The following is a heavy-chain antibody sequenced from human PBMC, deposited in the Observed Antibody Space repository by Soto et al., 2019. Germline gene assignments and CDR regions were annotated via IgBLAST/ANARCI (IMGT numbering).Heavy chain of an antibody. CDR3: ARDKTTGLFDY. D-gene: IGHD1-7*01. CDR1: GGSISSYY. J-gene: IGHJ4*02. CDR2: IYHSGST. V-gene: IGHV4-59*12. Sequence: SETLSLTCTVSGGSISSYYWSWIRQPPGKGLEWIGYIYHSGSTYYNPSLKSRVTISVDRSKNQFSLKLDSVTAADTAVYYCARDKTTGLFDYWGQGTLVTSPQ.